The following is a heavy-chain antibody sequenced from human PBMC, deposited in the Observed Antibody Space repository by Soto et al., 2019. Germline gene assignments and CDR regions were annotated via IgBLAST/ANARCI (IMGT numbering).Heavy chain of an antibody. CDR3: ERSAGGNCPLAS. V-gene: IGHV5-51*01. D-gene: IGHD2-15*01. Sequence: GESLKISCEGSGYTFSNYWIGWVRQMPGKGLEWMGIIYPGDSDTRYSPSLQGQVTFSADKSTTAAYLQWSSLKASDTAIYFCERSAGGNCPLASRAQRTPVPVSS. CDR1: GYTFSNYW. CDR2: IYPGDSDT. J-gene: IGHJ5*01.